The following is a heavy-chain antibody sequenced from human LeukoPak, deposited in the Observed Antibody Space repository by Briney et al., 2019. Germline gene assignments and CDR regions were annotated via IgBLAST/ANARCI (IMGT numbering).Heavy chain of an antibody. D-gene: IGHD2-2*01. J-gene: IGHJ5*02. CDR1: GNIFTNNW. Sequence: GESLKISCKGSGNIFTNNWIAWGRQMPGEGLELMGIINPANSDTKYSALFQGQVTISADRSTTTAYLHWSSLKASDTAIYYCAKRRLNVYETSPWDPDLWGQGTLVTVSS. CDR2: INPANSDT. CDR3: AKRRLNVYETSPWDPDL. V-gene: IGHV5-51*01.